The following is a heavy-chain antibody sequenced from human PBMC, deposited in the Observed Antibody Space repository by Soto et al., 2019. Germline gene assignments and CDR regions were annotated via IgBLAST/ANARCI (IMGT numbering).Heavy chain of an antibody. J-gene: IGHJ6*02. V-gene: IGHV3-23*01. CDR1: GFTFSSYA. CDR3: AKDRVFNFWSGYTYYYGMDV. D-gene: IGHD3-3*01. CDR2: ISGSGGST. Sequence: GGSLRLSCAASGFTFSSYAMSWVRQAPGKGLEWVSAISGSGGSTYYADSVKGRFTISRDNSKNTLYLQMNSLRAEDTAVYYCAKDRVFNFWSGYTYYYGMDVWGQGTTVTVSS.